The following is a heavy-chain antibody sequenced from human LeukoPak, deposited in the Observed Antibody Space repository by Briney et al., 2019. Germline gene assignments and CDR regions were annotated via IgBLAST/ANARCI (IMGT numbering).Heavy chain of an antibody. J-gene: IGHJ4*02. CDR3: ARAKPKNMVRGLIMRRGSRYYFDY. CDR2: IYSGGST. Sequence: PSETLSLTCAVYGGSFSGYYWSWVRQAPGKGLEWVSVIYSGGSTYYADSVKGRFTISRDNSKSTLYIQMNSLRAEDTAVYYCARAKPKNMVRGLIMRRGSRYYFDYWGQGTLVTVSS. D-gene: IGHD3-10*01. CDR1: GGSFSGYY. V-gene: IGHV3-53*01.